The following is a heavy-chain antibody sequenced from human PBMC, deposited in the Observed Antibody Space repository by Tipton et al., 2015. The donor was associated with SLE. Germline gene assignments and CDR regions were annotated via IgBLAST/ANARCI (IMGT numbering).Heavy chain of an antibody. D-gene: IGHD6-13*01. CDR3: ARESVAADGGLDV. J-gene: IGHJ3*01. CDR1: GYSVRSGYY. CDR2: IYHSGST. V-gene: IGHV4-38-2*02. Sequence: GLVKPSETLSLICGVSGYSVRSGYYWGWIRQSPGKGLEWLGSIYHSGSTYYNPSLKSRVTISVDTSQNQFSLKLTSMTAADTAVYYCARESVAADGGLDVWGQGTMVTVSS.